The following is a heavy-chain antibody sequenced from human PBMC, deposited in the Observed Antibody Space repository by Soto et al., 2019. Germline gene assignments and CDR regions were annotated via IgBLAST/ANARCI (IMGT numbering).Heavy chain of an antibody. CDR3: ARDPGGEGVVRPAHFDY. D-gene: IGHD3-22*01. J-gene: IGHJ4*02. CDR2: INPSGGST. CDR1: GYTFTSYY. Sequence: QVQLVQSGAEVKKPGASVKVSCKASGYTFTSYYMHWVRQAPGQGLEWMGIINPSGGSTSYAQKVEGGVTRNRDPSTSRVYMELGWLRCEDTAVYYCARDPGGEGVVRPAHFDYWGQGTLVPVSS. V-gene: IGHV1-46*01.